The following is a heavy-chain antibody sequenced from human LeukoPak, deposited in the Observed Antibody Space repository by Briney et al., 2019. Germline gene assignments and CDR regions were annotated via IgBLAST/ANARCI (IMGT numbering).Heavy chain of an antibody. CDR1: GYSFTSYW. Sequence: GESLKISCKGSGYSFTSYWIGWVRQMPGKGLEWMGIIYPGDSDTRYSPSFQGQVTISADKSISTAYLQWSSLKASDTAMYYCARHRNGDYPYYYYYGMDVWGQGTTVTVSS. CDR3: ARHRNGDYPYYYYYGMDV. CDR2: IYPGDSDT. V-gene: IGHV5-51*01. D-gene: IGHD4-17*01. J-gene: IGHJ6*02.